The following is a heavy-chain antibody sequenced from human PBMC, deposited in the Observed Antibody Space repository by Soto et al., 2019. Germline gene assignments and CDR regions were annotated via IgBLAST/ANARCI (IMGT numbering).Heavy chain of an antibody. CDR3: AREFLYFPY. Sequence: PSETLSLTCAVYGGTFSGYFWSWVRQPPGKGLEWIGEIEHNGNNNINPSLKSRVTMSVDTSKNQISLTLTSVTAADTAVYYCAREFLYFPYWGQGTLVTVSS. J-gene: IGHJ4*02. CDR2: IEHNGNN. V-gene: IGHV4-34*01. D-gene: IGHD3-10*01. CDR1: GGTFSGYF.